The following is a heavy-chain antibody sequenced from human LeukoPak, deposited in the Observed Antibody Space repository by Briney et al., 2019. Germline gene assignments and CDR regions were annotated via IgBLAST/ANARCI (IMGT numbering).Heavy chain of an antibody. V-gene: IGHV3-53*01. J-gene: IGHJ4*02. CDR3: ARGAGYNYPYYFDY. D-gene: IGHD5-24*01. CDR2: IYGGGNI. Sequence: GGSLRLSCAASGFTVSSNYMNWVRQAPGKGLEWVSVIYGGGNIYYADSVKGRFTISRDNSKNTLYLQMNSLRAEYTAVYCCARGAGYNYPYYFDYWGQGTLVTVSS. CDR1: GFTVSSNY.